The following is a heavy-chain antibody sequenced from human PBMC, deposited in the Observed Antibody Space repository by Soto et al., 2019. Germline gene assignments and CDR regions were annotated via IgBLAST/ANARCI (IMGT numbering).Heavy chain of an antibody. V-gene: IGHV4-30-4*01. CDR2: IYYSGST. CDR3: ARELWVRLEPNRFDY. CDR1: GGSISSGDYY. D-gene: IGHD1-1*01. Sequence: SETLSLTCTVSGGSISSGDYYWSWTRQPPGKGLEWIGYIYYSGSTYYNPSLKSRVTITVDTSKNLFSLKLSSVTAADTAVYYCARELWVRLEPNRFDYWGQGTLVTVSS. J-gene: IGHJ4*02.